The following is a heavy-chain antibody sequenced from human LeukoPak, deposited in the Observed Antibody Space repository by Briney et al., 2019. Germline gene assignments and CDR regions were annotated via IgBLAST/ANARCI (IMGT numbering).Heavy chain of an antibody. D-gene: IGHD6-13*01. CDR1: GFTFSSYW. Sequence: GGSLRLSCAASGFTFSSYWMSWVRQAPGKGLEWVANIKQDGSEKYYVDSVKGRFTISRDNAKNSLYLQMNSLRAEDTAVYYCARVVAPSSWCEFDPWGQGTLVTVSS. J-gene: IGHJ5*02. CDR3: ARVVAPSSWCEFDP. V-gene: IGHV3-7*01. CDR2: IKQDGSEK.